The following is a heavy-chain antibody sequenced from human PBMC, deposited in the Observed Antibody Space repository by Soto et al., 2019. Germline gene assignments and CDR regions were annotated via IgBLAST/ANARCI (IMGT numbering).Heavy chain of an antibody. Sequence: EVQLLESGGGLVQPGGSLRLSYAASGFTFSSYAMNWVRQAPGKGLEWVSVISGSGGSTYYADSVKGRFTISRDNSQNTLYLQMNSLRAEDTAVYYCARRSSGWYFDYWGQGTLVTVSS. J-gene: IGHJ4*02. CDR2: ISGSGGST. CDR1: GFTFSSYA. D-gene: IGHD6-19*01. V-gene: IGHV3-23*01. CDR3: ARRSSGWYFDY.